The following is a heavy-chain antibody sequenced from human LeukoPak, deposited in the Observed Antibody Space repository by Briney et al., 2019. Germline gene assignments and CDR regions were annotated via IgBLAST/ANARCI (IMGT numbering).Heavy chain of an antibody. CDR2: IIPIFGTV. CDR1: GGTFSSYA. V-gene: IGHV1-69*13. J-gene: IGHJ5*02. Sequence: ASVKVSCKASGGTFSSYAISWVRQAPGQGLEWMGGIIPIFGTVNYAQKFQGRVTITADESTSTAYMELSSLRSEDTAVYYCAREGYCSGGSCRLPQAWFDPWGQGTLVTVSS. CDR3: AREGYCSGGSCRLPQAWFDP. D-gene: IGHD2-15*01.